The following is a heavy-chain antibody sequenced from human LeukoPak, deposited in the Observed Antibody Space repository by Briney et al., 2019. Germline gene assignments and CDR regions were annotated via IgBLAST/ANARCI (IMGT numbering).Heavy chain of an antibody. Sequence: SGTLSLTCAVSGDSIRSSNWWVWVRPSPGKGLEWIGEIYHSGSTNYNPSLNGRVTMSVDKSSNRFSLKLTSVTAADTAVYFCARDRRASTWYYFDYWGQGTLVTVSS. CDR2: IYHSGST. CDR3: ARDRRASTWYYFDY. CDR1: GDSIRSSNW. V-gene: IGHV4-4*02. D-gene: IGHD6-13*01. J-gene: IGHJ4*02.